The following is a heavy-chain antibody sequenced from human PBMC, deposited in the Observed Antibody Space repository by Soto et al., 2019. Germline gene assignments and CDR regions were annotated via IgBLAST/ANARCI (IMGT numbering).Heavy chain of an antibody. CDR1: GFTFTSSA. CDR2: IVVGSGNT. CDR3: AADRSGYYYDSSPLDY. V-gene: IGHV1-58*01. Sequence: QMQPVQSGPEVKKPGTSVKVSCKASGFTFTSSAVQWVRQARGQRLEWIGWIVVGSGNTNYAQKFQERVTITRDMSTSTAYMELSSLRSEDTAVYYCAADRSGYYYDSSPLDYWGQGTLVTVSS. D-gene: IGHD3-22*01. J-gene: IGHJ4*02.